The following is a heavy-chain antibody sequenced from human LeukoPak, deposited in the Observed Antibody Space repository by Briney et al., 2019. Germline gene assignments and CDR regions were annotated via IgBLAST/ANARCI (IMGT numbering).Heavy chain of an antibody. J-gene: IGHJ5*02. V-gene: IGHV1-58*01. Sequence: SVKVSCKASGFTFTSSSVQWVRQARGQPLEWIGWIVVGSGYTHYAQKFQGKVTFTRDMSTNTAYMELSSLRSEDTAVYYCAADVGYAWGQGTLVTVSS. D-gene: IGHD5-18*01. CDR1: GFTFTSSS. CDR2: IVVGSGYT. CDR3: AADVGYA.